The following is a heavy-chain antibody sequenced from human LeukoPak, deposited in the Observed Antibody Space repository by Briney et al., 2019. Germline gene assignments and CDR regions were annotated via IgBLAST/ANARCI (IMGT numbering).Heavy chain of an antibody. Sequence: PGGSLRLSCAASGFTFSSYAMSWVRQAPGKGLEWVSAISGSGGSTYYAESVKGRFTISRDNSKNTLFLQMNSLTAEDTAVYYCAKTNGYYDYWGQGTLVAVSS. V-gene: IGHV3-23*01. CDR1: GFTFSSYA. J-gene: IGHJ4*02. CDR2: ISGSGGST. D-gene: IGHD3-22*01. CDR3: AKTNGYYDY.